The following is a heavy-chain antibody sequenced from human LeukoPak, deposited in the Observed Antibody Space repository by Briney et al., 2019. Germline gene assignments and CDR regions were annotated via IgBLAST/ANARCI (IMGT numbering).Heavy chain of an antibody. CDR3: ARGIYYDSSGYLSYYYYGMDV. J-gene: IGHJ6*02. CDR2: IYNNGST. CDR1: GGSISGYY. V-gene: IGHV4-59*01. D-gene: IGHD3-22*01. Sequence: SETLSLTCTVSGGSISGYYWSWIRQPPGRGLEWVGYIYNNGSTNYNPSRKSRVTISVDTSKNQFSLKLSSVTAADTAVYYCARGIYYDSSGYLSYYYYGMDVWGQGTTVTVSS.